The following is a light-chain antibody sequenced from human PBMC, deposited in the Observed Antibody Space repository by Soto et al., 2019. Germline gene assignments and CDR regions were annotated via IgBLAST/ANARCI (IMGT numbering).Light chain of an antibody. CDR3: QSYDSSLSGV. V-gene: IGLV1-40*01. Sequence: QAVVTQPPSVSGAPGQRVTISCTGSSSNIGAGYDVHWYQQLPGTAPKLLIYDDRNRPSGVPDRFSGSKSGTSASLAITGLQAEDEADYYCQSYDSSLSGVFGGGTKLTVL. CDR1: SSNIGAGYD. J-gene: IGLJ2*01. CDR2: DDR.